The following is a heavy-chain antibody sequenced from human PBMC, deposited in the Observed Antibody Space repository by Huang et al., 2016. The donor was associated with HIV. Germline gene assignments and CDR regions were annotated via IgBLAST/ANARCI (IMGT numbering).Heavy chain of an antibody. CDR3: ARRYNSRRDY. CDR1: GGSFSGYY. V-gene: IGHV4-34*02. Sequence: QVQLEQWGAGLLKASETLSLTCAVYGGSFSGYYWNWLRKAPGKGLEWVGEINHSGNTNYNPSLRGGVNMSVDTSKSQFSLYLTSLSAADTGTYFCARRYNSRRDYWGRGTLVTVHS. CDR2: INHSGNT. J-gene: IGHJ4*02. D-gene: IGHD3-22*01.